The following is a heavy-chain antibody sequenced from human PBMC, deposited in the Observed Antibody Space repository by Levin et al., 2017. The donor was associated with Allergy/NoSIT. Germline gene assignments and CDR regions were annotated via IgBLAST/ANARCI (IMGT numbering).Heavy chain of an antibody. Sequence: SETLSLTCSVSGGSINNYYWSWIRQPPGKGLEWIGYVYYSGSTRYNPSLKSRVTISVDTSKNQFSLKLSSVSTADTAVYYCARDRSHIGGDGSHYYYGMDGWGQGTTVTVSS. CDR2: VYYSGST. D-gene: IGHD3-22*01. CDR1: GGSINNYY. V-gene: IGHV4-59*01. J-gene: IGHJ6*02. CDR3: ARDRSHIGGDGSHYYYGMDG.